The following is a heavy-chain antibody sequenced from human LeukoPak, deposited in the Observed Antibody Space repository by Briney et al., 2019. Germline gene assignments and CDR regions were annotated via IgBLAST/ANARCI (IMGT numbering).Heavy chain of an antibody. J-gene: IGHJ4*02. CDR2: IKEDGTET. CDR3: AKDPQHENYDFWSGSYFDY. CDR1: GFMFSSNW. Sequence: PGGSLRLSCAASGFMFSSNWMSWVRLAPGKGLEWVANIKEDGTETYYVDSVKGRFTISRDNAKNSLYLQMNSLRAEDTAVYYCAKDPQHENYDFWSGSYFDYWGQGTLVTVSS. D-gene: IGHD3-3*01. V-gene: IGHV3-7*01.